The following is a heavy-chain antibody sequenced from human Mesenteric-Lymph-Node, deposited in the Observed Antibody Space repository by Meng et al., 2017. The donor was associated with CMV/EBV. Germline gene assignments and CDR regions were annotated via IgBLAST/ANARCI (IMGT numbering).Heavy chain of an antibody. V-gene: IGHV3-21*01. J-gene: IGHJ4*02. Sequence: GGSLRLSCAASGFTFSSYSMNWVRQAPGKGLEWVSSISSSSSYIYYADSVKGRFTISRDNAKNSLYLQMNSLRAEDTAMYYCARDYSVSCWPTDYWGQGTLVTVSS. D-gene: IGHD6-19*01. CDR1: GFTFSSYS. CDR3: ARDYSVSCWPTDY. CDR2: ISSSSSYI.